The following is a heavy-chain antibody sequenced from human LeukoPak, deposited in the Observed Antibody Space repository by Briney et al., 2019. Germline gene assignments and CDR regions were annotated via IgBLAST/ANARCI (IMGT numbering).Heavy chain of an antibody. Sequence: GGSLRLSCEASVFTFSDYYMSWIRQAPGKGLEWLAYISGSENYIYYADSVKGRFTISRDNAKNSVYLQMNSLRAEDTALYYCAKDWRARVTMVRGAIITYYFDYWGQGTLVTVSS. CDR2: ISGSENYI. V-gene: IGHV3-11*01. CDR3: AKDWRARVTMVRGAIITYYFDY. D-gene: IGHD3-10*01. CDR1: VFTFSDYY. J-gene: IGHJ4*02.